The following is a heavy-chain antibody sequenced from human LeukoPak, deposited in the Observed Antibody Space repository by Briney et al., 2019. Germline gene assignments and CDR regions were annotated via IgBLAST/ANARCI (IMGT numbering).Heavy chain of an antibody. Sequence: SVKVSCKASGGTFSSYAISWVRQAHGQGLEWMGRIIPILGIANYAQKFQGRVTITADKSTSTAYMELSSLRSEDTAVYYCARVEITIFGGDAFDIWGQGTMVTVSS. CDR3: ARVEITIFGGDAFDI. J-gene: IGHJ3*02. CDR2: IIPILGIA. CDR1: GGTFSSYA. V-gene: IGHV1-69*04. D-gene: IGHD3-3*01.